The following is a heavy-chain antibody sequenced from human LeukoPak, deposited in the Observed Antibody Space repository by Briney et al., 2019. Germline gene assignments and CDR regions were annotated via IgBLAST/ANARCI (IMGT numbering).Heavy chain of an antibody. V-gene: IGHV1-69-2*01. Sequence: ASVKVSCKVSGYTFTDYYMHWVQQAPGKGLEWMGLVDPEDGETIYAEKFQGRVTITADTSTDTAYMELGSLRSEDTAVYYCATLDQSRTADYWGQGTLVTVSS. CDR1: GYTFTDYY. CDR3: ATLDQSRTADY. J-gene: IGHJ4*02. CDR2: VDPEDGET. D-gene: IGHD1-14*01.